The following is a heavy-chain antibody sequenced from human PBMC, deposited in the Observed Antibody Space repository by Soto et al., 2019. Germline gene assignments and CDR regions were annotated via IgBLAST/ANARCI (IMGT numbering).Heavy chain of an antibody. CDR2: ISYDGSNK. D-gene: IGHD6-19*01. CDR3: ARSARRYSSGWREFDY. V-gene: IGHV3-30-3*01. J-gene: IGHJ4*02. Sequence: QVQLVESGGGVVQPGRSLRLSCAASGFTFSSYAMHWVRQAPGKGLEWVAVISYDGSNKYYADSVKGRFTISRDNSKNTLYLQMNSLRAEDTAVYYCARSARRYSSGWREFDYWGQGTLVTVSS. CDR1: GFTFSSYA.